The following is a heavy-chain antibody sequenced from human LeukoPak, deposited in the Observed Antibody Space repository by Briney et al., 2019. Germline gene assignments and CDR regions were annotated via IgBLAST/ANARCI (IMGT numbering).Heavy chain of an antibody. Sequence: PGGSLRLSCAASDFSVNTNFMNWVRQAPGKGLEWVSVILTSGTTYYADSVKGRFTISRDNSKNTLYLQMNSLRAEDTAVYYCARISVPPASDYWGQGTLVTVSS. V-gene: IGHV3-53*01. CDR1: DFSVNTNF. CDR2: ILTSGTT. CDR3: ARISVPPASDY. J-gene: IGHJ4*02. D-gene: IGHD2-2*01.